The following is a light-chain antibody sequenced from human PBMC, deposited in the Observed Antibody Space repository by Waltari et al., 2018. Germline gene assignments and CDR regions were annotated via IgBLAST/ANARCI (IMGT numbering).Light chain of an antibody. V-gene: IGKV1-12*01. Sequence: DIQMTPSPSSVSASVAARVTITWRASQGINRWLAWYQRKPGNAPKLLIYSASTLYSGVPSRFSGSGSGTDVTLTISSLQPEDFATYYCQQASSFPITFGQGTRLEIK. CDR3: QQASSFPIT. CDR1: QGINRW. CDR2: SAS. J-gene: IGKJ5*01.